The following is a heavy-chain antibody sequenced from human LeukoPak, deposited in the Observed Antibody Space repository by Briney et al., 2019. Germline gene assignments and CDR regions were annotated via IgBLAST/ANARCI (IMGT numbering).Heavy chain of an antibody. J-gene: IGHJ4*02. V-gene: IGHV3-9*01. Sequence: GRSLRLSCAASGFTFSSYAMSWVRQAPGKGLEWVSGISWNSGSIGYADSVKGRFTISRDNAKNSLYLQMNSLRAEDTALYYCAKGRASGPWADIAAAGFDYWGQGTLVTVSS. D-gene: IGHD6-13*01. CDR3: AKGRASGPWADIAAAGFDY. CDR1: GFTFSSYA. CDR2: ISWNSGSI.